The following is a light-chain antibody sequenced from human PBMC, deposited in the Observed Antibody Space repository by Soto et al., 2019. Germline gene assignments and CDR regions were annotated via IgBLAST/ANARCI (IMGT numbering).Light chain of an antibody. J-gene: IGLJ2*01. CDR1: NSNIGAGYD. V-gene: IGLV1-40*01. CDR2: GNS. Sequence: QSVLTQPPSVSGAPGQRVTISCTGSNSNIGAGYDVHWYQQLPGTAPKVFIYGNSNRPSGVPDRFSGSKSGTSASLAITGLQAEAEADYYCQSYDTSLSGSVFGGGTKVTVL. CDR3: QSYDTSLSGSV.